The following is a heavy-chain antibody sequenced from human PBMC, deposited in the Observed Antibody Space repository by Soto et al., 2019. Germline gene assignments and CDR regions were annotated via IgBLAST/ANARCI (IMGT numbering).Heavy chain of an antibody. CDR3: ARYEYYYGSGSPADAFDI. CDR2: ISSSSSYI. D-gene: IGHD3-10*01. J-gene: IGHJ3*02. CDR1: GFTFSSYS. Sequence: GGSLRLSCAASGFTFSSYSMNWVRQAPGKGLEWVSSISSSSSYIYYADSVKGRFTIFRDNAKNSLYLQMNSLRAEDTAVYYCARYEYYYGSGSPADAFDIWGQGTMVTVSS. V-gene: IGHV3-21*01.